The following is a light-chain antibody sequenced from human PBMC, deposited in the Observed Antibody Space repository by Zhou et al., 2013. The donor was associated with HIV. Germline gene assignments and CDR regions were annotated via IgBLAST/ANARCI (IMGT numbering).Light chain of an antibody. J-gene: IGKJ3*01. CDR2: GSS. CDR3: QQGFGTPPFT. Sequence: DIQMTQSPSSLSASVGDRVTITCRASQNIFTYLNWYQQKPGKAPKLLIYGSSSLQSGVPSRFSGGGSGTDFTLTISSLQPEDFATYYCQQGFGTPPFTFGPGTKVGYQT. V-gene: IGKV1-39*01. CDR1: QNIFTY.